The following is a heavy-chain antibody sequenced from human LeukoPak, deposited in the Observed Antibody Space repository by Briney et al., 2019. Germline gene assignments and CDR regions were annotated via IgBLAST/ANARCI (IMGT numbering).Heavy chain of an antibody. CDR1: GGSISSGGYY. CDR3: ARDGYGDRYFDY. CDR2: IYYSGST. J-gene: IGHJ4*02. Sequence: SETLSLTCTVSGGSISSGGYYWSWIRQHPGKGLEWIGYIYYSGSTYYNPSLKSRVTISVDTSKNQISLKLSSVTAADTAVYYCARDGYGDRYFDYWGQGTLVTVSS. D-gene: IGHD4-17*01. V-gene: IGHV4-31*03.